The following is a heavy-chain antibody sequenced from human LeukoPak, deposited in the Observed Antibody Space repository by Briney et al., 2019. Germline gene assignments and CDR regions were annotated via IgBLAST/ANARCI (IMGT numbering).Heavy chain of an antibody. CDR3: ARRAASGSFDH. CDR2: INPSDGST. J-gene: IGHJ4*02. D-gene: IGHD6-13*01. CDR1: GYSFTGYY. Sequence: ASVKVSCKASGYSFTGYYIHWVRPAPGQGLAWLGIINPSDGSTSYSEKIQGRVTMTRDTSTSTFYMELSSLRWEDTAVYYCARRAASGSFDHWGQGTLVTVSS. V-gene: IGHV1-46*01.